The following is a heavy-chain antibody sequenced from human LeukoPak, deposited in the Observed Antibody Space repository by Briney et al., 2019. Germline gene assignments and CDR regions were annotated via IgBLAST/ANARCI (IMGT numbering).Heavy chain of an antibody. CDR2: IYYSGST. J-gene: IGHJ4*02. Sequence: SETLSLTCTVSGGSISSYYWSWIRQPPGKGLEWIGYIYYSGSTNYNPSLKSRVTISVDTSKNQFSLKLSSVTAADTAVYYCARNPPLTGDLDFWGPGTMVTVSS. V-gene: IGHV4-59*08. CDR3: ARNPPLTGDLDF. D-gene: IGHD7-27*01. CDR1: GGSISSYY.